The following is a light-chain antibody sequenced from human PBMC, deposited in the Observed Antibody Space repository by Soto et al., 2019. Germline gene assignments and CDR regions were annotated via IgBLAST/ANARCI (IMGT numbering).Light chain of an antibody. CDR3: QRDGSSSF. CDR2: GAS. CDR1: QSVSSSY. J-gene: IGKJ4*01. Sequence: EIVLTQSPGPLSLSPGERATLSCRASQSVSSSYLAWYQQKPGQAPRLLIYGASSRATGIPDRFSGSGSGTDFAVTISRLEPEDFAVYYCQRDGSSSFFGGGTKVEIK. V-gene: IGKV3-20*01.